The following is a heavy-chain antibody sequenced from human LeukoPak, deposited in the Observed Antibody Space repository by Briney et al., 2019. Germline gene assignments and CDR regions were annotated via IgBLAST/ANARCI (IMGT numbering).Heavy chain of an antibody. CDR3: ARDLYGDYFDY. Sequence: ASVKVSCKASGGTFSSYAISWVRQAPGQGLEWMGGIIPIFGAANYAQKFQGRVTITADESTSTAYMELSSLRSEDTAVYYCARDLYGDYFDYWGQGTLVTVSS. CDR1: GGTFSSYA. D-gene: IGHD4-17*01. CDR2: IIPIFGAA. J-gene: IGHJ4*02. V-gene: IGHV1-69*13.